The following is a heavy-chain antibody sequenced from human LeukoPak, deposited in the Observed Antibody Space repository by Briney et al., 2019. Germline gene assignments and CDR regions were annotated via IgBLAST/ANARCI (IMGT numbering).Heavy chain of an antibody. CDR1: GFTFSTYA. CDR3: TTDRYYDNSELQFQH. V-gene: IGHV3-15*01. J-gene: IGHJ1*01. CDR2: IKRETDGGTI. D-gene: IGHD3-22*01. Sequence: GGSLRLSCAASGFTFSTYAMSWVRQAPGKGLEWLGRIKRETDGGTIDYAAPVKGRFTISRDDSRNTLYLQMDSLKIEDTAVYYCTTDRYYDNSELQFQHWGQGTLVTVSS.